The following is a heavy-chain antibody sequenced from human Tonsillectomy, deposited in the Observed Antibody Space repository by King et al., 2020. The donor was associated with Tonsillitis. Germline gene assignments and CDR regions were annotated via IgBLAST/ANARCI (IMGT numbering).Heavy chain of an antibody. CDR1: GFTFSSYA. V-gene: IGHV3-23*04. Sequence: VQLVESGGGLVQPGGSLRLSCAASGFTFSSYAMNWVRQAPGKGLEWVSAISGSGGRTYYADSVKGRFTISRDNSKNTLYLQMNSLRAEDTAVYYCAKVSSVEWELLYNAFDIWGQGTMVTVSS. CDR2: ISGSGGRT. J-gene: IGHJ3*02. D-gene: IGHD1-26*01. CDR3: AKVSSVEWELLYNAFDI.